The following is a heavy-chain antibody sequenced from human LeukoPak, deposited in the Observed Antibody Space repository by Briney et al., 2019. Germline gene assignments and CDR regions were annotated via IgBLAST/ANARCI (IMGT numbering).Heavy chain of an antibody. CDR1: EFMFSAYA. CDR3: ARISVVPAAGFDY. CDR2: ISGSGGST. Sequence: PGGSLRLSCAASEFMFSAYAMTWVRQAPGKGLGWVSAISGSGGSTYYADSVKGRFTISRDNAKNSLYLQMNSLRAEDTAVYYCARISVVPAAGFDYWGQGTLVTVSS. D-gene: IGHD2-2*01. V-gene: IGHV3-21*01. J-gene: IGHJ4*02.